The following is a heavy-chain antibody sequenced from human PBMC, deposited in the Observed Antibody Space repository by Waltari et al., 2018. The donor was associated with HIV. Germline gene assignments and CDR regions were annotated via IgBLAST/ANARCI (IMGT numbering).Heavy chain of an antibody. CDR2: IYYSGIT. CDR3: ARAVGGELLWFGESGFDY. CDR1: GGSISSSSYY. Sequence: QLQLQESGPGLVKPSETLSLTCTVSGGSISSSSYYWGWIRQPPGKGLEWIGSIYYSGITYYNPSLKSRVTISVDPSKNQFSLKLSSVTAADTAVYYCARAVGGELLWFGESGFDYWGQGTLVTVSS. D-gene: IGHD3-10*01. V-gene: IGHV4-39*07. J-gene: IGHJ4*02.